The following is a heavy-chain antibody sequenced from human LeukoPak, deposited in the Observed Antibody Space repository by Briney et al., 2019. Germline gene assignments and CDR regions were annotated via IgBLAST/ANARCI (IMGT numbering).Heavy chain of an antibody. J-gene: IGHJ3*01. V-gene: IGHV3-64*04. CDR3: ARSSYSSSSSV. Sequence: GGSLRLSCSASGFTFGAYFMHWVRQAPGKGLQYVSSISSNEYDTYYADSVKGRFTISRDNAKNSLYLQINSLRAEDTAVYYCARSSYSSSSSVWGQGTMVTVSS. CDR1: GFTFGAYF. CDR2: ISSNEYDT. D-gene: IGHD6-6*01.